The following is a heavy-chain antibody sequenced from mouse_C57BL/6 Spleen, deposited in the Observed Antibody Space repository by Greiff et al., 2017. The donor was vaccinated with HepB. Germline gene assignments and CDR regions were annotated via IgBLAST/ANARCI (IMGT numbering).Heavy chain of an antibody. CDR2: IWSGGST. CDR3: ARSPDYYGSSYPWLAY. Sequence: VQLQQSGPGLVQPSQSLSITCTVSGFSLTSYGVHWVRQSPGKGLEWLGVIWSGGSTDYNAAFISRLSISKDNSKSQVFFKMNSLQADDTAIYYCARSPDYYGSSYPWLAYWGQGTLVTVSA. D-gene: IGHD1-1*01. J-gene: IGHJ3*01. V-gene: IGHV2-2*01. CDR1: GFSLTSYG.